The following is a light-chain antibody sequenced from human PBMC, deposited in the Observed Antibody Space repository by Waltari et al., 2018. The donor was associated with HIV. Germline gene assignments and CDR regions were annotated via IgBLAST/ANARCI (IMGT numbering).Light chain of an antibody. CDR3: MQALQTPIT. Sequence: DIVVTQSPLSLPVTPVEPASISCRSSQSLLHSNGYNYLDWYLQKPGQSPQLLIYLGSNLASGVPDRFSGSGSGTDFTLKISRVEAEDVGVYYCMQALQTPITFGQGTRLEIK. V-gene: IGKV2-28*01. J-gene: IGKJ5*01. CDR2: LGS. CDR1: QSLLHSNGYNY.